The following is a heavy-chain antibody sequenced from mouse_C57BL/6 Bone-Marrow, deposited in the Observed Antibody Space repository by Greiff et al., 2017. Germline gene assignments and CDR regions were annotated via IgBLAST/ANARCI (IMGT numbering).Heavy chain of an antibody. CDR1: GYTFTDYE. CDR3: TRYSYHWYFDV. V-gene: IGHV1-15*01. CDR2: IDPETGGT. Sequence: QVQLKESGAELVRPGASVTLSCKASGYTFTDYEMHWVKQTPVHGLEWIGAIDPETGGTAYNQKFKGKAILTADKSSSTAYMELRSLTSEDAAVYYCTRYSYHWYFDVWGTGTTVTVSS. J-gene: IGHJ1*03. D-gene: IGHD2-12*01.